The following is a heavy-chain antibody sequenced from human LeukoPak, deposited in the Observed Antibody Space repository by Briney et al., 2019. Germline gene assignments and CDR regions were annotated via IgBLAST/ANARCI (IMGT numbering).Heavy chain of an antibody. CDR3: ITVYNSVTN. D-gene: IGHD1-1*01. Sequence: GGSLRLSCAASGFTFTNAWMGWVRQAPGKGLEWVGRIKSRPDGGTTDYAAPVQGRFTISRDDSKNTLYLHMSSLKTEDTAMYYGITVYNSVTNWGQGTLVTVSS. CDR2: IKSRPDGGTT. J-gene: IGHJ4*02. V-gene: IGHV3-15*01. CDR1: GFTFTNAW.